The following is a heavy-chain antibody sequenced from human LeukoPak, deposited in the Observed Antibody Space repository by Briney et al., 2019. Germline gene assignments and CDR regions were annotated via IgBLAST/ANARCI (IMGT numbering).Heavy chain of an antibody. CDR3: AKGVKVGCSGGSCYFDS. CDR1: GFTFSSYV. J-gene: IGHJ4*02. V-gene: IGHV3-23*01. CDR2: ISGGGSST. D-gene: IGHD2-15*01. Sequence: GGSLRLSCAASGFTFSSYVMSWGRQAPGKGLEGGSVISGGGSSTPYADSVKGRFTISRDNSKNTLYLQMNSLRVEDTAVYYCAKGVKVGCSGGSCYFDSWGQGTLVTVSS.